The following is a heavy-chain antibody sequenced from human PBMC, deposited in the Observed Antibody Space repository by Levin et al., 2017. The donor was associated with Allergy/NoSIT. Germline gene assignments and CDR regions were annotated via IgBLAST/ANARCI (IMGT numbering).Heavy chain of an antibody. Sequence: ASVKVSCKASGYTFTSYDINWVRQATGQGLEWMGWMNPNSGNTGYAQKFQGRVTMTRNTSISTAYMELSSLRSEDTAVYYCVILRGSSSAFPLRWGQGPLVTVSS. CDR3: VILRGSSSAFPLR. D-gene: IGHD6-6*01. V-gene: IGHV1-8*01. CDR2: MNPNSGNT. CDR1: GYTFTSYD. J-gene: IGHJ4*02.